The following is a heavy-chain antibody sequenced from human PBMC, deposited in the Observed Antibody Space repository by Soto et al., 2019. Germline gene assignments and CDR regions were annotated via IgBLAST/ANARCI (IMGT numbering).Heavy chain of an antibody. J-gene: IGHJ4*02. Sequence: PSETLSLTCTVSGGSISSGGYYWSWIRQHPGKGLEWIGYIYYSGSTYYNPSLKSRVTISVDTSKNQFSLKLSSVTAADTAVYYCASVNSNYDYGDWPGYFDYWGQGTLVTVSS. CDR3: ASVNSNYDYGDWPGYFDY. V-gene: IGHV4-31*03. CDR1: GGSISSGGYY. D-gene: IGHD4-4*01. CDR2: IYYSGST.